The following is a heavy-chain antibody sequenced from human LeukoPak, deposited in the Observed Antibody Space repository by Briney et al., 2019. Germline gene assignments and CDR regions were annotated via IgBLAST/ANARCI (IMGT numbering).Heavy chain of an antibody. Sequence: SETLSLTCAVYGGSFSGYYWSWIRQPPGKGLEWIGEINHSGSTNYNPSLKSRFTISVDTSKNQFSLKLSSVTAADTAVYYCASEVVAATLDYWGQGTLVTVSS. J-gene: IGHJ4*02. CDR2: INHSGST. V-gene: IGHV4-34*01. CDR1: GGSFSGYY. D-gene: IGHD2-15*01. CDR3: ASEVVAATLDY.